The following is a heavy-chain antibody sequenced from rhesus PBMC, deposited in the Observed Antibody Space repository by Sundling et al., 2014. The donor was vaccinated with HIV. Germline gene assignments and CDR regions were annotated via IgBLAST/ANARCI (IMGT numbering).Heavy chain of an antibody. CDR2: ISSASSYI. V-gene: IGHV3-136*01. D-gene: IGHD6-13*01. CDR1: GFTFSSYG. J-gene: IGHJ3*01. Sequence: EVQLVESGGGLVQPGGSLRLSCAASGFTFSSYGMTWVRQAPGKGLEWVSSISSASSYIYYADSVKGRFTISRDNAKNSLSLQMNSLRAEDTAVYYCAGGSSWSYAFDFWGQGLRVTVSS. CDR3: AGGSSWSYAFDF.